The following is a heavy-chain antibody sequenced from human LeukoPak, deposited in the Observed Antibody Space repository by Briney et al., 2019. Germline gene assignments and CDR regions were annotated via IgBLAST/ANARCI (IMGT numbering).Heavy chain of an antibody. CDR2: IYYSGST. CDR3: ARREGDYGYWYFDL. CDR1: GGSISSYY. Sequence: SETLSLTCTVSGGSISSYYWSWIRQPPGKGLEWIGYIYYSGSTNYNPSLKSRVTISVDTSKNQFSLKLSSVPAADTAVYYCARREGDYGYWYFDLWGRGTLVTVSS. V-gene: IGHV4-59*08. J-gene: IGHJ2*01. D-gene: IGHD4-17*01.